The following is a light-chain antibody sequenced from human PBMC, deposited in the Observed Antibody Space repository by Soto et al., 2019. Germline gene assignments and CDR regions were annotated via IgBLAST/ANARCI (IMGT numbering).Light chain of an antibody. J-gene: IGKJ1*01. CDR1: QNLVVY. CDR3: QQSYNVPWT. Sequence: DILMTQSPPSLSASVGDTVTITCRASQNLVVYLNWYQQKPGEAPKILIYASNTLLSGAPTRFSGSGYGTDFTLTISSLQPEDFATYNCQQSYNVPWTFGQGTKVQVK. V-gene: IGKV1-39*01. CDR2: ASN.